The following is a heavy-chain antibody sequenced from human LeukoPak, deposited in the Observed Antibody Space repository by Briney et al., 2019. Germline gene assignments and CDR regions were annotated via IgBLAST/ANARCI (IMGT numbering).Heavy chain of an antibody. CDR1: GFTFSNAW. D-gene: IGHD5/OR15-5a*01. Sequence: GGSLRLSCAASGFTFSNAWMYWVRQAPGKGLEWVGRIKSKTDGGTTDYAAPVKGRFTISRDGSKNTLYLQMNSLKTEDTAVYYCTTDLPYYYGMDVWGQGTTVTVSS. CDR3: TTDLPYYYGMDV. V-gene: IGHV3-15*07. J-gene: IGHJ6*02. CDR2: IKSKTDGGTT.